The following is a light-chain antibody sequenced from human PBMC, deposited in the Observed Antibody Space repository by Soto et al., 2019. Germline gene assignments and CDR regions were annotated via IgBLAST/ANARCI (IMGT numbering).Light chain of an antibody. V-gene: IGKV3-20*01. CDR1: QGVNRYY. CDR2: GAS. CDR3: QQYSSSPLT. Sequence: SVLTQSPGTLSLSPGERATLSSSASQGVNRYYLAWYQQKPGQAPRLLIYGASTRATGIPDRFSGSGSGTDFTLTISRLEPEDFAVYYCQQYSSSPLTFGGGTKVHIK. J-gene: IGKJ4*01.